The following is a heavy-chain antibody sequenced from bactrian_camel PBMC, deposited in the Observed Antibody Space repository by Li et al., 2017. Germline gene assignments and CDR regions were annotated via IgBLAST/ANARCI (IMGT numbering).Heavy chain of an antibody. CDR1: RYTYKRNC. CDR2: LWIGGATT. Sequence: HVQLVESGGGSVQAGGPLRLACAAGRYTYKRNCMGWFRQRPGKDREGLAVLWIGGATTTYADSVKGRFIITRDKAKDLVYLQMNGLQPEDTGMYYCAADQLYGTCRDVLDFPARGQGTQVTVSS. D-gene: IGHD7*01. CDR3: AADQLYGTCRDVLDFPA. J-gene: IGHJ4*01. V-gene: IGHV3S1*01.